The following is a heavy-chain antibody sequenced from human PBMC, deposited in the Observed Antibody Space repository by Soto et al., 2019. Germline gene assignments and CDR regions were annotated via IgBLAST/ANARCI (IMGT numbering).Heavy chain of an antibody. CDR1: GFSFSDYC. Sequence: GGSLRLSCAASGFSFSDYCMNLVRQGPGKGLQCVSRISSSGGYRDYADSVKGRFTISRDNAKKSLFLQMDSLGAEDTAMYFCARGVGFGSISRCSPGYYFDYWAQGTMVTLSS. D-gene: IGHD2-2*01. J-gene: IGHJ4*02. V-gene: IGHV3-21*01. CDR3: ARGVGFGSISRCSPGYYFDY. CDR2: ISSSGGYR.